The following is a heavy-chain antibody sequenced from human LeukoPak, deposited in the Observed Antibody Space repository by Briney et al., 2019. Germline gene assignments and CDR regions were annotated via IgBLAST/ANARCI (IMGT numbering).Heavy chain of an antibody. CDR1: GFNLSNYD. V-gene: IGHV3-7*03. J-gene: IGHJ4*02. Sequence: GGSLRLSCAASGFNLSNYDMDWVRQAPGRGLEWVANIKQDGTMKNYVDSVKGRFTISRDNAKNSLCLQMNSLRAEDTAIYYCTRQTEVDAYNRYRGQGTLVTVSS. CDR2: IKQDGTMK. D-gene: IGHD5-24*01. CDR3: TRQTEVDAYNRY.